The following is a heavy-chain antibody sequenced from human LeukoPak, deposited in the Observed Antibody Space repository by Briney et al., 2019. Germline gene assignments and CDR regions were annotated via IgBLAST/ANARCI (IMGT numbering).Heavy chain of an antibody. CDR1: GFTFSSYG. V-gene: IGHV3-30*19. D-gene: IGHD3-22*01. J-gene: IGHJ5*02. CDR3: ARDSALDYDSSGYHYGHWFDP. Sequence: PGGSLRLSCAASGFTFSSYGMHWVRQAPGKGLEWVAVISYDGSNKYYADSVKGRFTISRDNSKNTLYLQMNSLRAEDTAVYYCARDSALDYDSSGYHYGHWFDPWGQGTLVTVSS. CDR2: ISYDGSNK.